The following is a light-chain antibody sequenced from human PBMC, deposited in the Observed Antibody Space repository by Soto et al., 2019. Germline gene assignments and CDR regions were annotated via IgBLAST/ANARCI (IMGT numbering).Light chain of an antibody. J-gene: IGKJ1*01. Sequence: EIVLTQSPGTLSLSPGERATLSCRASQSISRNFLAWYQQKPGQAPRLLIYGASSRATGIPDRFSGSESGADFTLTISRREPEDFAVYYCQQYGDRGSPWTFGQGTKVEIK. CDR2: GAS. CDR1: QSISRNF. CDR3: QQYGDRGSPWT. V-gene: IGKV3-20*01.